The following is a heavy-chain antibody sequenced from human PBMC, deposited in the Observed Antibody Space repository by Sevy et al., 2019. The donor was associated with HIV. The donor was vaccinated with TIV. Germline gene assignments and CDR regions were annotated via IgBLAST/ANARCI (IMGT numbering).Heavy chain of an antibody. D-gene: IGHD6-19*01. Sequence: GGSLRLSCAASGFTFSSYWMSWVRQAPGKGLEWVANIKQDGSEKYYVDSVKGRFTISRDNAKNSLYLQMNSLRAEDTAVYYCARGPRIAVAATYYYYYGMDVWGLGTTVTVSS. J-gene: IGHJ6*02. CDR1: GFTFSSYW. CDR2: IKQDGSEK. V-gene: IGHV3-7*03. CDR3: ARGPRIAVAATYYYYYGMDV.